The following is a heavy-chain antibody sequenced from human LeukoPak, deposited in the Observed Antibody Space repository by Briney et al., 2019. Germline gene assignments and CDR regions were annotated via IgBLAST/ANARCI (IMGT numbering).Heavy chain of an antibody. Sequence: PGGSLRLSCAASGFTFSSYEMNWVRQAPGKGLEWVSYISSSGTTIYYADSVKGRFTISRDNAKNSLYLQMNSLRAEDTAVYYCGHGGYDYPLDTWGQGTLVTVSS. D-gene: IGHD5-12*01. V-gene: IGHV3-48*03. J-gene: IGHJ5*02. CDR2: ISSSGTTI. CDR3: GHGGYDYPLDT. CDR1: GFTFSSYE.